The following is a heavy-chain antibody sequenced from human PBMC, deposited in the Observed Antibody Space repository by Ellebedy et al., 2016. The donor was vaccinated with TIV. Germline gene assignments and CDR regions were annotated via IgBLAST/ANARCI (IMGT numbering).Heavy chain of an antibody. CDR1: GGSISSYY. CDR2: IYYNGNT. Sequence: SETLSLXCTVSGGSISSYYWSWIRQPPGKGLECIGYIYYNGNTNYNPSLKSRVTISVDTSKNQFSLKLSSVTAADTAVYYCARNSGRAGGVFWGQGILVTVSS. CDR3: ARNSGRAGGVF. J-gene: IGHJ4*02. V-gene: IGHV4-59*01. D-gene: IGHD3-16*01.